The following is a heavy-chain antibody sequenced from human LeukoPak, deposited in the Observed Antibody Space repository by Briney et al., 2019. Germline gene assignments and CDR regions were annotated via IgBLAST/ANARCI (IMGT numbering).Heavy chain of an antibody. J-gene: IGHJ4*02. Sequence: VGSLRLSCAASGFIFSTYGMTWFRQAPGRGLEWVSGISGSGLNTYYADSVKGRFTSSRDNSKNMLYLQMNSLRAEDTAVYYCAKGGGYGSGTYSEDWGQGILVTVSS. V-gene: IGHV3-23*01. CDR1: GFIFSTYG. CDR3: AKGGGYGSGTYSED. CDR2: ISGSGLNT. D-gene: IGHD3-10*01.